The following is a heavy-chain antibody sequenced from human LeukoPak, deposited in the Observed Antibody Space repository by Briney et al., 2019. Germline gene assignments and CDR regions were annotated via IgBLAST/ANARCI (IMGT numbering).Heavy chain of an antibody. CDR2: ISAYNNNT. CDR3: ARGVLEMATSYFDY. Sequence: EASVTVSCKASGYTFTIYGISWVRQAPGQGLEWMGWISAYNNNTNYAQKVQGRVTMTTDTSTSTAYMELRSLRSDDTAVYYCARGVLEMATSYFDYWGQGTLVTVSS. CDR1: GYTFTIYG. V-gene: IGHV1-18*01. J-gene: IGHJ4*02. D-gene: IGHD5-24*01.